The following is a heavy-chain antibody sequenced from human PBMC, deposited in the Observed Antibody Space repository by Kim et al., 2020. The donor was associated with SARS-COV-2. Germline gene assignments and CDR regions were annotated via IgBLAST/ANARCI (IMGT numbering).Heavy chain of an antibody. D-gene: IGHD3-22*01. Sequence: GGSLRLSCAASGFTFSSYAMSWVRQAPGKGLEWVSAISGSGGSTYYADSVKGRFTISRDNSKNTLYLQMNSLRAEDTAVYYCAKGRYYDSSGYYSDAFDIWGQGTMVTVSS. J-gene: IGHJ3*02. CDR3: AKGRYYDSSGYYSDAFDI. CDR1: GFTFSSYA. V-gene: IGHV3-23*01. CDR2: ISGSGGST.